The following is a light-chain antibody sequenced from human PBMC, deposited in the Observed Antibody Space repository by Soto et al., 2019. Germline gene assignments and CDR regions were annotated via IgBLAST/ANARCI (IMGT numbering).Light chain of an antibody. CDR2: KVS. Sequence: DIVMTQSPFSLPVTLGQPASISCRSSQSLVDSDGNTFLNWFQQRPGQSPRRLIHKVSDRDSGVPDRFSGSGSGTDFTLRISRVEAEAVGVYYCIQGRQSPYSVGPGTKVDLK. J-gene: IGKJ2*03. V-gene: IGKV2-30*01. CDR3: IQGRQSPYS. CDR1: QSLVDSDGNTF.